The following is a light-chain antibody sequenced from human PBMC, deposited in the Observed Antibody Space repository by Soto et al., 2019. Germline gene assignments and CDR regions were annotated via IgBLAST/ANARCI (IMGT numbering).Light chain of an antibody. J-gene: IGLJ2*01. Sequence: QSVLTQPPSVSGAPGQRVTISCTGSSSNIGATSNVYWYQQLPGAAPKLLFYDNNSRPSGVPARFSGSKSGTSASLAITGLQAEDEADYYCQSYAFSLTAVVFGGGTKLTVL. CDR3: QSYAFSLTAVV. CDR1: SSNIGATSN. V-gene: IGLV1-40*01. CDR2: DNN.